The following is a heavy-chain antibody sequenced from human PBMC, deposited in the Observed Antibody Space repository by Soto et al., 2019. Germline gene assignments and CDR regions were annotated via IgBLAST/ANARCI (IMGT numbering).Heavy chain of an antibody. V-gene: IGHV3-30*18. CDR1: GFTFSSYG. Sequence: QVQLVESGGGVVQPGRSLRLSCAASGFTFSSYGMHWVRQAPGKGLEWVAVISYDGSNKYYADSVKGRFTISRDKSKNTLYLQMNSLRAEDTAVYYCAKGVYEWDGYYFDYWGQGTLVTVSS. CDR2: ISYDGSNK. CDR3: AKGVYEWDGYYFDY. J-gene: IGHJ4*02. D-gene: IGHD1-26*01.